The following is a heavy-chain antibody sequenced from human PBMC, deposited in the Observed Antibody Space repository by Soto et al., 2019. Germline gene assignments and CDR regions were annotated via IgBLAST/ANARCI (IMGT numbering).Heavy chain of an antibody. CDR2: IWYDGSNK. V-gene: IGHV3-33*01. CDR3: AREIITEAGPSFAY. Sequence: GGSLRLSCAASGFTFSSYGMHWVRQAPGKGLEWVAVIWYDGSNKYYADSVKGRFTISRDNSKNTLYLQMNSLRAEDTAVYYCAREIITEAGPSFAYRGQGTLVTVSS. J-gene: IGHJ4*02. CDR1: GFTFSSYG. D-gene: IGHD6-19*01.